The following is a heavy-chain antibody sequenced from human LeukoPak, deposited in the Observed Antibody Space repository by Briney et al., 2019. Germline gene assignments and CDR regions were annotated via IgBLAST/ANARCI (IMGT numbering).Heavy chain of an antibody. J-gene: IGHJ4*02. CDR1: GGSFSGYY. Sequence: SETLSLTCAVYGGSFSGYYWSWIRQPPGKGLEWIGEINHSGSTNYNPSLKSRVTISVDTSKNQFSLKLSSVTAADTAVYYCARRPRITMVRGVNPYYFDYWGQGTLVTASS. CDR2: INHSGST. D-gene: IGHD3-10*01. V-gene: IGHV4-34*01. CDR3: ARRPRITMVRGVNPYYFDY.